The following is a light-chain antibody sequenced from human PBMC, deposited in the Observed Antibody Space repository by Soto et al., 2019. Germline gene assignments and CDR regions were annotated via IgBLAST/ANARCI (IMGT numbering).Light chain of an antibody. V-gene: IGLV2-14*01. CDR1: SSDVGGQNY. CDR3: SSSTNTNTLVI. Sequence: QSVLTQPPSASGSPGQSVAISCTGTSSDVGGQNYVSWYQQHPGKAPKLIIYAVTERPSGVSHRFSGSKSGNTASLTISGLQAEDEAMYFCSSSTNTNTLVIFGGGTKVTVL. CDR2: AVT. J-gene: IGLJ2*01.